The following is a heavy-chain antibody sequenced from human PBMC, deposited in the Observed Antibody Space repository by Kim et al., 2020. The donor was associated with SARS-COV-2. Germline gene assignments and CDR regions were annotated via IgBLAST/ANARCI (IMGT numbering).Heavy chain of an antibody. J-gene: IGHJ4*02. CDR2: INHSGST. V-gene: IGHV4-34*01. D-gene: IGHD7-27*01. Sequence: SETLSLTCAVYGGSFSGYYWSWIRQPPGKGLEWIGEINHSGSTNYNPSLKSRVTISVDTSKNQFSLKLSSVTAADTAVYYCARGMGKAPNPLDYWGQGT. CDR3: ARGMGKAPNPLDY. CDR1: GGSFSGYY.